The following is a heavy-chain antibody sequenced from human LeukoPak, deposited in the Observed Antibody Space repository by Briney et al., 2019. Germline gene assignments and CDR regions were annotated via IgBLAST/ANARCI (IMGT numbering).Heavy chain of an antibody. CDR3: AGGGIFYYFDY. D-gene: IGHD3-16*01. J-gene: IGHJ4*02. CDR1: GFTFSSYS. Sequence: GGSLRLSCAASGFTFSSYSMNWVRQAPGKGLEWVSYISSSSSTIYYADSVKGRFTISRDNAKNSLYLQMNSLRAEDTAVYYCAGGGIFYYFDYWGQGTLVTVSS. V-gene: IGHV3-48*01. CDR2: ISSSSSTI.